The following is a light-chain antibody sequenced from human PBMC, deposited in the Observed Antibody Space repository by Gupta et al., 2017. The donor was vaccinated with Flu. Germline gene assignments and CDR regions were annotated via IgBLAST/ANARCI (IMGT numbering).Light chain of an antibody. CDR3: SSYTSSNSVE. Sequence: QSALPQPASVSGSPGQSITISCTGTSSDVGGYNYVSWYQHHPGKAPKLMSYEVINRPSGVSNRFSGSKSGNTASLTTSGLQAEDEADYDCSSYTSSNSVEFGGGTKLTVL. J-gene: IGLJ3*02. CDR2: EVI. CDR1: SSDVGGYNY. V-gene: IGLV2-14*01.